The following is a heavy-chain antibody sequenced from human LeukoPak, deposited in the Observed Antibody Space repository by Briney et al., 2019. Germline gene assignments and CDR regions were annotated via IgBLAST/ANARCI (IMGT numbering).Heavy chain of an antibody. J-gene: IGHJ4*02. CDR3: ARHPQIVVVITPYFDY. Sequence: SETLSLTCTVSGGSISSSSYYWGWIRQPPGKGLEWIGSIYYSGSTYYNPSLKSRATISVDTSKNQFSLKLSSVTAADTAVYYCARHPQIVVVITPYFDYWGQGTLVTVSS. V-gene: IGHV4-39*01. CDR1: GGSISSSSYY. CDR2: IYYSGST. D-gene: IGHD3-22*01.